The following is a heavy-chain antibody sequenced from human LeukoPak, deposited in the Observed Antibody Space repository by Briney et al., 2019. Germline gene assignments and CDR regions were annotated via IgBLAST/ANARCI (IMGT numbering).Heavy chain of an antibody. CDR3: ARHLRRRVTAIGYGPNEYYYYMDV. V-gene: IGHV3-48*04. D-gene: IGHD4/OR15-4a*01. Sequence: GGSLRLSCAASGFTFSTYRMNWVRQAPGKGLEWVSYISSSGSTIYYADSLRGRFIISRDNAKTSLYLQMTSLRAEDTAVYYCARHLRRRVTAIGYGPNEYYYYMDVWGKGITVTISS. J-gene: IGHJ6*03. CDR1: GFTFSTYR. CDR2: ISSSGSTI.